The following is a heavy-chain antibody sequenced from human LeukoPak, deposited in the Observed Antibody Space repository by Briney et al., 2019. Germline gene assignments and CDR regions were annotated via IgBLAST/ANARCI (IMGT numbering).Heavy chain of an antibody. J-gene: IGHJ5*02. CDR3: ARVLGIAVVPGATEDNYFDP. V-gene: IGHV4-34*01. D-gene: IGHD2-2*01. CDR2: INQSGDT. Sequence: SETLSLTCGVYGGSFSSYFWTWIRQSPAKGLEWIGEINQSGDTNYNPSLKSRANISIDTSRSQFSLTLSSVTAADTATYYCARVLGIAVVPGATEDNYFDPWGQGTLVVVSS. CDR1: GGSFSSYF.